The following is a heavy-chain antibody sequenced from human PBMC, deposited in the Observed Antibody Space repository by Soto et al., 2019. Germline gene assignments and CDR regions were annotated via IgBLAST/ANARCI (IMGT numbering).Heavy chain of an antibody. CDR3: AKDRDSTYYFDY. CDR1: GFTFSGYG. D-gene: IGHD3-22*01. J-gene: IGHJ4*02. V-gene: IGHV3-30*18. Sequence: GGSLRLSCAASGFTFSGYGMHWVRQAPGKGLEWVAVISYDGSNKYYADSVKGRFTISRDNSKNTLYLQMNSLRAEDTAVYYCAKDRDSTYYFDYWGQGTLVTVSS. CDR2: ISYDGSNK.